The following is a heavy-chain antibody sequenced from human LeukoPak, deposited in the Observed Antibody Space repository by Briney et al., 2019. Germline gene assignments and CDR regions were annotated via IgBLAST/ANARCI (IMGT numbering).Heavy chain of an antibody. J-gene: IGHJ4*02. Sequence: GASVKVSCKASGGTFSSYAISWVRQAPGQGLEWMGGIIPIFGTANYAQKFQGRVTITTDESTSTAYMELSSLRSEDTAVYYCARDWGSRGSYYYLDYWGQGTLVTVSS. V-gene: IGHV1-69*05. CDR2: IIPIFGTA. D-gene: IGHD1-26*01. CDR1: GGTFSSYA. CDR3: ARDWGSRGSYYYLDY.